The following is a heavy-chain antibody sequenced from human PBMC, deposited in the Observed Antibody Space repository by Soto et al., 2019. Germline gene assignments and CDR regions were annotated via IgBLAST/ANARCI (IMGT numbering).Heavy chain of an antibody. D-gene: IGHD6-19*01. CDR2: IIPIFGTA. CDR3: ARVGNIAVAE. Sequence: GASVKFSCKASGGTFSSYAISWVRQAPGQGLEWMGGIIPIFGTANYAQKFQGRVTITADESTSTAYMELRSLRSEDTAVYYCARVGNIAVAEWGQGTLVTVSS. CDR1: GGTFSSYA. V-gene: IGHV1-69*13. J-gene: IGHJ4*02.